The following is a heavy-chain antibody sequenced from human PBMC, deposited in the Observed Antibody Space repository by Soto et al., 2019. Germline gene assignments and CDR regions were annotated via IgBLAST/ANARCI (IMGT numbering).Heavy chain of an antibody. CDR1: GGSISSSSYY. CDR2: SYHSGST. V-gene: IGHV4-39*07. J-gene: IGHJ4*02. CDR3: ARSRYYDWCFDF. Sequence: SETLSLTCTVSGGSISSSSYYWGWIRQPPGKGLEWIGCSYHSGSTYYNPSLQSRVTISVDRSKAQFYLTLTSVTAADTAVYFCARSRYYDWCFDFWGQGILVTVSS. D-gene: IGHD3-9*01.